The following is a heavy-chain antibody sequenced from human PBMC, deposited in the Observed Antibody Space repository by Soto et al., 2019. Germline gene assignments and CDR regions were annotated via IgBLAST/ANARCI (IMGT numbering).Heavy chain of an antibody. CDR2: VSTNGAT. V-gene: IGHV4-4*07. CDR1: YDFISGYY. CDR3: ARADYEILTGSYAMDV. Sequence: SETLSLTCTVSYDFISGYYWNWIRQPAGKGLEWIGRVSTNGATNYNPSLESRVTMSVDTSKNQFSLKLTSVTAADTAVYFCARADYEILTGSYAMDVWGQGTTVTVSS. J-gene: IGHJ6*02. D-gene: IGHD3-9*01.